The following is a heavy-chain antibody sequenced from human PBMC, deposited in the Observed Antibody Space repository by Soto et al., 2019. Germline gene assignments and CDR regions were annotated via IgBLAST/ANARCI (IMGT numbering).Heavy chain of an antibody. V-gene: IGHV4-34*01. D-gene: IGHD2-15*01. CDR2: INHSGST. Sequence: ETLSLTSAVYGGSFSGKYERWIRRPPGKGREWIGEINHSGSTNYNPSLKSRVTISVDTSKNQFSLKLSSVTAADTAVYYCARANSFIVVVVAATRYNWFDPWGQGTLVTVSS. CDR1: GGSFSGKY. CDR3: ARANSFIVVVVAATRYNWFDP. J-gene: IGHJ5*02.